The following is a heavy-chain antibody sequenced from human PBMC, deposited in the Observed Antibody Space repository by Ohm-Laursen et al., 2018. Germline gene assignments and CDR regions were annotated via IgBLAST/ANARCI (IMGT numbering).Heavy chain of an antibody. Sequence: SLRLSCTAPGFTVSSNYMSWVRQAPGKGLEWVSVIYSGDSIYYADSVKGRFTISRDNSKNTLYLQMSSLRAEDTAVYYCAAVLIRAFDIWGQGTLVTVSS. CDR1: GFTVSSNY. V-gene: IGHV3-66*01. J-gene: IGHJ3*02. CDR2: IYSGDSI. CDR3: AAVLIRAFDI. D-gene: IGHD3-22*01.